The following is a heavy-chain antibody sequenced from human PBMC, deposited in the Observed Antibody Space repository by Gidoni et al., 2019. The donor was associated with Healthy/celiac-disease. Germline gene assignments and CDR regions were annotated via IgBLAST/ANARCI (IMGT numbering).Heavy chain of an antibody. CDR1: GFTFSSYA. D-gene: IGHD3-9*01. V-gene: IGHV3-23*01. Sequence: EVQLLESGGGLVQPGGSLRLSCAASGFTFSSYAMSWVRQAPGKGLEWVSAISGSGGSTYYADSVKGRFTISRDNSKNTLYLQMNSLRAEDTDVYYCAKNRRASTYFPDYWGQGTLVTVSS. CDR3: AKNRRASTYFPDY. CDR2: ISGSGGST. J-gene: IGHJ4*02.